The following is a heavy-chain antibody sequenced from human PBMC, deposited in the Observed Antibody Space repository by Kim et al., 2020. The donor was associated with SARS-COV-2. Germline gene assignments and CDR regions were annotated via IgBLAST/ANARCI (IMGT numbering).Heavy chain of an antibody. V-gene: IGHV4-61*02. D-gene: IGHD5-18*01. CDR2: IYTSGST. CDR1: GGSISSGSYY. CDR3: ARDSPIGSSYGSGAFDI. J-gene: IGHJ3*02. Sequence: SETLSLTCTVSGGSISSGSYYWSWIRQPAGKGLEWIGRIYTSGSTNYNPSLKSRVTISVDTSKNQFSLKLSSVTAADTAVYYCARDSPIGSSYGSGAFDIWAQGTRGTVPS.